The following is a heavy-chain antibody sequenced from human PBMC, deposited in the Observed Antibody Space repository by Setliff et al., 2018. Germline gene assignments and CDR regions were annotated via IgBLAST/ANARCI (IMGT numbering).Heavy chain of an antibody. Sequence: SETLSLTCTVSGGSISSSSYYWGWIRQPPGEGLEWIGSIYYSGSTYYNPSLKSRVTISVDTSKNQFSLKLSSVTAADTAVYYCVGLDFTDAFDIWGQGTMVTVSS. CDR2: IYYSGST. V-gene: IGHV4-39*01. CDR3: VGLDFTDAFDI. CDR1: GGSISSSSYY. J-gene: IGHJ3*02. D-gene: IGHD3-16*01.